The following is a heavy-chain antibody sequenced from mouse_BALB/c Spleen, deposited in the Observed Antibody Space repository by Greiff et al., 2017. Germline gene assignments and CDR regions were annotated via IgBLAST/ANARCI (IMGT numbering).Heavy chain of an antibody. CDR3: VRDKYYGSSYWFAY. V-gene: IGHV2-9-2*01. Sequence: QVQLKQSGPGLVAPSQSLSITCTVSGFSLTSYDISWIRQPPGKGLEWLGVIWTGGGTNYNSAFMSRLSISKDNSKSQVFLKMNSLQTDDTAIYYCVRDKYYGSSYWFAYWGQGTLVTVSA. CDR1: GFSLTSYD. CDR2: IWTGGGT. D-gene: IGHD1-1*01. J-gene: IGHJ3*01.